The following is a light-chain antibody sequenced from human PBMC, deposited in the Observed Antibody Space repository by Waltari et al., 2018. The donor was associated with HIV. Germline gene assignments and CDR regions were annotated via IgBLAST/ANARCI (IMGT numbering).Light chain of an antibody. CDR3: SAYSARGFVV. V-gene: IGLV2-14*01. Sequence: HSALTQPASVSGSPGQSITISCTGPTSDLSDFNFVSWYQQSPGEAPKRIIFGVYSRPSGISDRLSGSKSGVTASLAISALRAEDGADYFCSAYSARGFVVFGGGTKVTVL. CDR2: GVY. CDR1: TSDLSDFNF. J-gene: IGLJ3*02.